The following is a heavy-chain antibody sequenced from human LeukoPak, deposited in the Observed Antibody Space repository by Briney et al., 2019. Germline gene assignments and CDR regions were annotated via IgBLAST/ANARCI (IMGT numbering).Heavy chain of an antibody. D-gene: IGHD3-3*01. CDR3: ARGVTIFGVANSNWSDP. CDR1: GGSFSGYY. Sequence: AETLSLTCAVYGGSFSGYYWSWIRQPPGKGLEWIGEINHSGSTNYNPSLKSRVTISVDTSKNQFSLKLSSVTAADTAVYYCARGVTIFGVANSNWSDPWGQGTLVTVSS. J-gene: IGHJ5*02. CDR2: INHSGST. V-gene: IGHV4-34*01.